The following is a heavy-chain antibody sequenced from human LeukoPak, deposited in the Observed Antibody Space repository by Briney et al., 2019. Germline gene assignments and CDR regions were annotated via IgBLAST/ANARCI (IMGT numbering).Heavy chain of an antibody. V-gene: IGHV4-39*07. CDR3: ARGSLTTAAMDV. J-gene: IGHJ6*03. CDR2: IYYSGST. Sequence: SETLSLTCTVSGGSISSSSYYWGWIRQPPGKGLEWIGSIYYSGSTNYNPSLKSRVTISVDTSKNQFSLKLSSVTAADTAVYYCARGSLTTAAMDVWGKGTTVTVSS. CDR1: GGSISSSSYY. D-gene: IGHD2/OR15-2a*01.